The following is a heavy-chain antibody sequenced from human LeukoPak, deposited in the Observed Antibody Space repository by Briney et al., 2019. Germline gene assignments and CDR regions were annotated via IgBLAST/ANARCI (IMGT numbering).Heavy chain of an antibody. D-gene: IGHD6-13*01. J-gene: IGHJ4*02. CDR1: GFTLSSHS. V-gene: IGHV3-48*01. CDR3: VRDSIAASGSFDS. CDR2: IGSGADVM. Sequence: GGSLRLSCAASGFTLSSHSMNWVRQAPGKGLEWVSYIGSGADVMYYSDSVKGRFTISRDNAKNSLFLQMNSLRAADTAVYYCVRDSIAASGSFDSWGQGTLVTVSS.